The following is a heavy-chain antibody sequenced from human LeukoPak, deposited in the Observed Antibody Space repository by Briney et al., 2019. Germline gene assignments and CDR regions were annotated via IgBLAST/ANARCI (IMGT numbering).Heavy chain of an antibody. Sequence: PGGSLRLSCAASGFTFSSYWMSLVRQAPGKGLEWVANIKQDGSEKYYVDSVKGRFTISRDNAKNSLYLQMNSLRAEDTAVYYCARAEYYDILTGYSQLYYYYGMDVWGQGTTVTVSS. CDR2: IKQDGSEK. V-gene: IGHV3-7*01. J-gene: IGHJ6*02. CDR3: ARAEYYDILTGYSQLYYYYGMDV. D-gene: IGHD3-9*01. CDR1: GFTFSSYW.